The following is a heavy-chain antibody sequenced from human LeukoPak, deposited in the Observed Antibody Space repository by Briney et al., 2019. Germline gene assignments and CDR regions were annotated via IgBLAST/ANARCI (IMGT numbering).Heavy chain of an antibody. D-gene: IGHD3-10*01. CDR2: ITGSVRST. CDR1: GFIFGAYG. J-gene: IGHJ4*02. Sequence: GGSLRLSCAASGFIFGAYGMSWVRQAPGKGLEWVSGITGSVRSTYYADSVKGRFTISRDNSKNTLFLQMNSLRVEDTALYYCAKSRGSGSNMARGVNFDYWGQGTLVTVSS. CDR3: AKSRGSGSNMARGVNFDY. V-gene: IGHV3-23*01.